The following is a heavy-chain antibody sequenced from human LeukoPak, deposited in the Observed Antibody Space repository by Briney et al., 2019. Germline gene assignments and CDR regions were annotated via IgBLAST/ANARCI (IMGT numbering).Heavy chain of an antibody. V-gene: IGHV1-18*01. D-gene: IGHD3-3*01. Sequence: ASVKVSCKASGYNFIDYAITWLRQAPGQGLEWMGWINTKNGNTNYAQNLQGRVTLTRDTSTTTAYMELRSLISDDTAVYFCARGGIRISVDPWGQGTLVTVSS. CDR1: GYNFIDYA. CDR3: ARGGIRISVDP. J-gene: IGHJ5*02. CDR2: INTKNGNT.